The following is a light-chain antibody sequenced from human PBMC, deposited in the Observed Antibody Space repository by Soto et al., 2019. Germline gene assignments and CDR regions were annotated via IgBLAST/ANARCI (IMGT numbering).Light chain of an antibody. J-gene: IGKJ1*01. V-gene: IGKV3-20*01. CDR3: QQYGPSRT. CDR1: QSVSSSY. CDR2: GAS. Sequence: EIVLTQSPGTLSLSPGERATLSCRASQSVSSSYLAWYQQKPGQAPRLLIYGASSRATGIPDKFSGSGSGTDFTLTNSRLEPEDFAVYYCQQYGPSRTFGQGTKVEIK.